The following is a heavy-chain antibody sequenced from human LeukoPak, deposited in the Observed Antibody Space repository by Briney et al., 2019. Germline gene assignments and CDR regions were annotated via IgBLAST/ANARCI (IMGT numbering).Heavy chain of an antibody. V-gene: IGHV3-66*02. J-gene: IGHJ4*02. CDR3: ARDITMIAVGRPESN. D-gene: IGHD3-22*01. Sequence: GGSLGLSCAASGFTVSSNYMSWVRQAPGKGLEWVSVIYSGGSTYYADSVKGRFTISRDNSKNTLYLQVNSLRAEDTAVYYCARDITMIAVGRPESNSGQGTLVTVSS. CDR1: GFTVSSNY. CDR2: IYSGGST.